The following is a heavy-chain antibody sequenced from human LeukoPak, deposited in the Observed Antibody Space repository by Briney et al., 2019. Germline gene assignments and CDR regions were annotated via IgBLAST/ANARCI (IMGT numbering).Heavy chain of an antibody. CDR3: ARTIRAYSYGSPVDY. V-gene: IGHV1-18*04. D-gene: IGHD5-18*01. CDR2: ISAYTGNT. Sequence: ASVKVACKASGYTFTSYGISWVRQAPGQGLEWMGWISAYTGNTNYAQKLHGRVTMTTDTSTSTAYMELRSLRSDDTAVYYCARTIRAYSYGSPVDYWGQGTLVTVSS. CDR1: GYTFTSYG. J-gene: IGHJ4*02.